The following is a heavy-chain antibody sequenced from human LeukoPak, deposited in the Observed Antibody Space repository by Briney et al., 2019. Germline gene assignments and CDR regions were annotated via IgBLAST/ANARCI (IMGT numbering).Heavy chain of an antibody. CDR3: STSSATGCPQD. Sequence: GGSLRLSCAASDFTFSRFGFHWVRQAPGKGLEWVAFIRFDGTNNFYADSVKGRFTISRDNSKTTVYLQMNSLRAEDTAVYYCSTSSATGCPQDWGQGTLVTVSS. D-gene: IGHD3-22*01. CDR1: DFTFSRFG. V-gene: IGHV3-30*02. CDR2: IRFDGTNN. J-gene: IGHJ4*02.